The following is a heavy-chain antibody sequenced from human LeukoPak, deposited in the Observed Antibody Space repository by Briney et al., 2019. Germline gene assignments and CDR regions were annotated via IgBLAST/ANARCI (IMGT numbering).Heavy chain of an antibody. Sequence: GGSLRLSCAVSGFTFSSYWMSWVRQAPGKGLEWVANIKQDGSEKYYVDSVKGRFTISRDNAKNSLYLQMNSLRAEDTAVYYCARGLTVTTRYNWFDPWGQGTLVTVSS. CDR1: GFTFSSYW. CDR2: IKQDGSEK. D-gene: IGHD4-17*01. CDR3: ARGLTVTTRYNWFDP. J-gene: IGHJ5*02. V-gene: IGHV3-7*01.